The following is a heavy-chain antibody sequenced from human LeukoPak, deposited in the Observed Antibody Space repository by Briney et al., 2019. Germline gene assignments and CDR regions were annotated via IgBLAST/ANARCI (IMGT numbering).Heavy chain of an antibody. J-gene: IGHJ5*02. Sequence: ASVKVSCKASGYTFTSYYMHWVRQAPGQGLEWMGIINPSGGSTSYAQKFQGRVTMTRDTSTSTVYMGLSSLRSEDTAVYYCARTPRNGRPLYYDFWSGPVTPSGWFDPWGQGTLVTVSS. D-gene: IGHD3-3*01. CDR2: INPSGGST. CDR1: GYTFTSYY. V-gene: IGHV1-46*01. CDR3: ARTPRNGRPLYYDFWSGPVTPSGWFDP.